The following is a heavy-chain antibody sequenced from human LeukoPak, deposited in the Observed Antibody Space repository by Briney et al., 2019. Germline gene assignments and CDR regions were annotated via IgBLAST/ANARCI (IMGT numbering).Heavy chain of an antibody. Sequence: PGGSLRLSCAASAFTLRYYWMKWVRQAPGKGREWVASIKQDRREKYSVDSVKGRFTISRDNAKNSLYLQMNTLRAEDTAVYYCLRDRGYSTYDCWGQGTLVTVSS. CDR3: LRDRGYSTYDC. D-gene: IGHD6-13*01. CDR1: AFTLRYYW. J-gene: IGHJ4*02. V-gene: IGHV3-7*01. CDR2: IKQDRREK.